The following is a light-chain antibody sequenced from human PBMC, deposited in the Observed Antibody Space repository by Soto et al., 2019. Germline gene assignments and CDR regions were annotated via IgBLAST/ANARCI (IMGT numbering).Light chain of an antibody. J-gene: IGLJ2*01. Sequence: SYELTQPPSVSVAPGKTARITCGGNNIGSKSVHWYQQKPGQAPVLVIYYDSDRPSGIPERFSGSNSGNTATLTISRGEAGYEADYYCQVWDSSSDHVVFGGGTKVTVL. CDR2: YDS. CDR1: NIGSKS. V-gene: IGLV3-21*04. CDR3: QVWDSSSDHVV.